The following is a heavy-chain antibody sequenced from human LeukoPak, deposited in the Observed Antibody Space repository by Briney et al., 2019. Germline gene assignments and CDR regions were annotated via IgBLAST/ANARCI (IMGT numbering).Heavy chain of an antibody. CDR1: AGSFSGYY. J-gene: IGHJ6*03. CDR2: INDSGST. D-gene: IGHD6-19*01. CDR3: VRGVIAVAFKYYYYYMGV. V-gene: IGHV4-34*01. Sequence: SESLSLARVVYAGSFSGYYWSWIRQPPGKGREWIGEINDSGSTNYNPSLKSRVTISVDTTKNQSSLKLTSVTVADPAFNNRVRGVIAVAFKYYYYYMGVWGKGTTVTVSS.